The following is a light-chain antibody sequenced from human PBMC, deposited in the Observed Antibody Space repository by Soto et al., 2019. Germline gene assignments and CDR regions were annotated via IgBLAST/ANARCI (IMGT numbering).Light chain of an antibody. CDR1: SSDVGGYEY. CDR3: ASITRRSTSV. CDR2: DVT. V-gene: IGLV2-14*01. J-gene: IGLJ1*01. Sequence: QSVLSQPASVSVSPGQSITISCTGTSSDVGGYEYVSWYQHQPDKAPKLIIYDVTNRPSGVSTRFSGSKSGNTASLTISGIQTEDEADYYCASITRRSTSVFGTGTKVTVL.